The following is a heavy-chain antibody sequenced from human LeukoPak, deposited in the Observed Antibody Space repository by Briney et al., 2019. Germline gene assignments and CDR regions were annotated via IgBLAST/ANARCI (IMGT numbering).Heavy chain of an antibody. J-gene: IGHJ6*02. D-gene: IGHD6-13*01. CDR2: INPNTGVT. V-gene: IGHV1-2*02. CDR1: GYSFTAYF. Sequence: ASVKLSCKASGYSFTAYFMHWVRQAPGQGLEWMGWINPNTGVTDYAHKFQDRVTMTRDTSISTAYMDLSRLTSDDTAVFFCARARSSSWPFYSGLDVWGQGTTVTVSS. CDR3: ARARSSSWPFYSGLDV.